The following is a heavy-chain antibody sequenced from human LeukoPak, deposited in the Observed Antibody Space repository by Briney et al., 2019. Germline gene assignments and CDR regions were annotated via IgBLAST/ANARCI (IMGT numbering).Heavy chain of an antibody. CDR1: GFTFSDYY. CDR3: ARDRNGVCHDY. J-gene: IGHJ4*02. V-gene: IGHV3-11*01. CDR2: ISSSGSTI. Sequence: GGSLRLSCAASGFTFSDYYMSWIRQAPGKGLEWVSYISSSGSTIYYADSVKGRFTISRDDAKNSLYLQMNGLRAEDTAVYYCARDRNGVCHDYWGQGTLVTVSS. D-gene: IGHD2-8*01.